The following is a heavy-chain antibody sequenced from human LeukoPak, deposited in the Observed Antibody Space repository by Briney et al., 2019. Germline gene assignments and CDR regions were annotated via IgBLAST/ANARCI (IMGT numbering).Heavy chain of an antibody. CDR1: GGSISSSSYY. D-gene: IGHD5-18*01. Sequence: TSQTLSPTCTVSGGSISSSSYYWGWIRQPPGKGLEWIGSIYYSGSTYYNPSLKSRVTISVDTSKNQFSLKLSSVTAADTAVYYCARSDGYGLVGIWGQGTMVTVSS. V-gene: IGHV4-39*07. CDR3: ARSDGYGLVGI. J-gene: IGHJ3*02. CDR2: IYYSGST.